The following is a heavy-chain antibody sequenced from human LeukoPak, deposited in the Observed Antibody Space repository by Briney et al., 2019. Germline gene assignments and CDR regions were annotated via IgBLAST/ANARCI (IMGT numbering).Heavy chain of an antibody. V-gene: IGHV1-18*01. CDR1: GYTFTRFG. D-gene: IGHD6-19*01. Sequence: ASVKVSCKASGYTFTRFGINWVRQAPGQGLEWMGWISAYNGNTNYAQKFQGRVTMTTDTSTSTVYMELRSLRSDDTAVCYCARDPGSFLSSSGWLNWFDPWGQGTLVIVSS. CDR3: ARDPGSFLSSSGWLNWFDP. CDR2: ISAYNGNT. J-gene: IGHJ5*02.